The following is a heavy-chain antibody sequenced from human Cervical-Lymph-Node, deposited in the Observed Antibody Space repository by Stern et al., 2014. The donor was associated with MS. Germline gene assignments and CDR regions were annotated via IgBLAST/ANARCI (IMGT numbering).Heavy chain of an antibody. CDR1: GYSFTIYY. CDR3: ARHVQGFDY. J-gene: IGHJ4*02. Sequence: MQLVQSGAEVKKPGESLKISCKLSGYSFTIYYIAWVRQMPGKGLVRMVVTSPYYTDTTYSPSFQGQFPISSDKSITTSHRQWISLWATDAAMYYCARHVQGFDYWGQGTLFTVSS. CDR2: TSPYYTDT. V-gene: IGHV5-51*01.